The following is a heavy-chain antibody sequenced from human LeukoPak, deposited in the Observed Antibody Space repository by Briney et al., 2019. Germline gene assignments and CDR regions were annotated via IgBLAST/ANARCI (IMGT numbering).Heavy chain of an antibody. CDR3: ARGQFWSGYSI. CDR1: GGSFSGYY. V-gene: IGHV4-34*01. J-gene: IGHJ4*02. D-gene: IGHD3-3*02. Sequence: SETLSLTCAVYGGSFSGYYWSWIRQPPGKGLEWIGEINHGRSTNYNPSLKSRVTMSVDTSKNQFSLKLSSVTAADTAIYYCARGQFWSGYSIWGQGALVTVSS. CDR2: INHGRST.